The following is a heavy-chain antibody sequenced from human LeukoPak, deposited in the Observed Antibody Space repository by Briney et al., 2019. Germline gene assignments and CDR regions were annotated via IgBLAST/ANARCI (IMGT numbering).Heavy chain of an antibody. V-gene: IGHV1-2*02. Sequence: ASVKVSCKASGYSFTGNYMHWVRQAPGQGLEWMGWINPNSGGTNYAQKFQGRVTMTRDTSTSTVYMGLSSLRSEDTAVYYCARIRDGYNDAYEIWGQGTMVTVSS. D-gene: IGHD5-24*01. CDR2: INPNSGGT. CDR3: ARIRDGYNDAYEI. CDR1: GYSFTGNY. J-gene: IGHJ3*02.